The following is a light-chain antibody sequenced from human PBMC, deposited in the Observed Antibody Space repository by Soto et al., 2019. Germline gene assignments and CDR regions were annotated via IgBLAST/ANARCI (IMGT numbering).Light chain of an antibody. CDR3: QQYGKSPKT. CDR1: QSVSSSL. Sequence: EIVLTQSPGTLSLSPGERATLSCRASQSVSSSLLAWYQQKPGQAPRLLIYGASSRATGIPDRFSGSGSGTDFTLTISRLEPEDFAVYYCQQYGKSPKTFGPGTKVDI. CDR2: GAS. V-gene: IGKV3-20*01. J-gene: IGKJ3*01.